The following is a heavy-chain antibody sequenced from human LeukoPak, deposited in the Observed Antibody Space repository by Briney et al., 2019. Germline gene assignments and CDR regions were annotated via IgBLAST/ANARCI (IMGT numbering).Heavy chain of an antibody. CDR2: INSDGSST. CDR1: GFTFSSYW. V-gene: IGHV3-74*01. D-gene: IGHD3-3*01. CDR3: AREKYDFWSGSQHFDY. J-gene: IGHJ4*02. Sequence: GGSLRLSCAASGFTFSSYWMHWVRQAPGKGLVWVSRINSDGSSTSYADSVKGRFTISRDNAKNTLYLQMNSLRAEDTAVYYCAREKYDFWSGSQHFDYWGQGTLVTVSS.